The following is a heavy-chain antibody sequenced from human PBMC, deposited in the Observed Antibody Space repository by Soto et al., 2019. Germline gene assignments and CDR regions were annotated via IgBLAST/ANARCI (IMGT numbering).Heavy chain of an antibody. CDR1: GYIFTAYS. J-gene: IGHJ6*02. Sequence: ASVKVSCKASGYIFTAYSIHWLRQAPGQGLEWLGIINSGSGFTTYAQKFQGRVTMTRDTSTSTVYMGLSSLRSEDTALYYCATDRGGGDYPRSSFGYYYYGMDVWGQGTTVTVSS. CDR3: ATDRGGGDYPRSSFGYYYYGMDV. V-gene: IGHV1-46*01. D-gene: IGHD2-21*02. CDR2: INSGSGFT.